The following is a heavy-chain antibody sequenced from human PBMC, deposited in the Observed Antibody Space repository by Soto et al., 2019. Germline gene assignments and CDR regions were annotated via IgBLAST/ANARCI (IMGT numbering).Heavy chain of an antibody. Sequence: QVQLQESGPGLVKPSQTLSLTCTVSGGSISSGGYYWSWIRQHPGKGLEWIGYIYYSGSTYYNPSRTSRVTISVDTSKNQSPLKLSSVTAADTAVYYCARGTKNYYDSSGYYLKGRYYFDYWGQGTLVTVSS. D-gene: IGHD3-22*01. CDR1: GGSISSGGYY. CDR3: ARGTKNYYDSSGYYLKGRYYFDY. CDR2: IYYSGST. V-gene: IGHV4-31*03. J-gene: IGHJ4*02.